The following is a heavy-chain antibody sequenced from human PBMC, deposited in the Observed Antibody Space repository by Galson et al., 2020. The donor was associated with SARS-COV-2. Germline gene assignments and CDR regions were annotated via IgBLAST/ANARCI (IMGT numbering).Heavy chain of an antibody. CDR3: ASRILTGYYNPSPIDY. D-gene: IGHD3-9*01. J-gene: IGHJ4*02. V-gene: IGHV4-39*01. CDR2: IYYSGST. CDR1: GGSISSSSYY. Sequence: ASETLSLTCTVSGGSISSSSYYWGWIRQPPGKGLEWIGSIYYSGSTYYNPSLKSRVTISVDTFKSQFSLKLSSVTAADTAVYYCASRILTGYYNPSPIDYWGQGTLVTVSS.